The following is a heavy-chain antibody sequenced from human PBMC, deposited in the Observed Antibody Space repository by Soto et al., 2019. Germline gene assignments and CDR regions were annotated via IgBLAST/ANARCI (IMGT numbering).Heavy chain of an antibody. V-gene: IGHV3-23*01. J-gene: IGHJ4*02. D-gene: IGHD3-10*01. CDR1: GFTFSSYA. CDR3: AKSLGVLWFGNPDY. CDR2: ISGSGGST. Sequence: EVQLLESGGGLVQPGGSLRLSCAASGFTFSSYAMSWVRQAPGKGLEWVSAISGSGGSTYYADSVKGRFTISRDNSKNTLDLQMNSLRAEDTAVYYCAKSLGVLWFGNPDYWGQGTLVTVSS.